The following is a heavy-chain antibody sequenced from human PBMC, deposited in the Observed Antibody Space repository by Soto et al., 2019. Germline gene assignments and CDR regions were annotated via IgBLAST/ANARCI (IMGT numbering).Heavy chain of an antibody. V-gene: IGHV1-18*01. CDR3: AWGDYDFWSGPDFDY. D-gene: IGHD3-3*01. Sequence: QVQLVQSGAEVKKPGASVKVSCRASGYTFSSYGISWVRQAPGQGPEWMGWISAYSGDTNYAQKFQGRVPMTTDTSTSTAYMALGSLRSDDTAVYYCAWGDYDFWSGPDFDYWGQGTLVTVSS. J-gene: IGHJ4*02. CDR2: ISAYSGDT. CDR1: GYTFSSYG.